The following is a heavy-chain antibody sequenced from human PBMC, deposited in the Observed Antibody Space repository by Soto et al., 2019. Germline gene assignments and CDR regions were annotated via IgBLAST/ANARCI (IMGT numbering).Heavy chain of an antibody. Sequence: SETLSLTCIVSGGSISSHYWNWIRQTPGKGLEWIGYIYYSGRANYNPSLKSRATISVDTSKNQFSLRLNSVTAADTAIYYCARCPDTSSAALAYDIWGQGTMVTVSS. CDR3: ARCPDTSSAALAYDI. V-gene: IGHV4-59*08. CDR1: GGSISSHY. CDR2: IYYSGRA. J-gene: IGHJ3*02. D-gene: IGHD2-2*01.